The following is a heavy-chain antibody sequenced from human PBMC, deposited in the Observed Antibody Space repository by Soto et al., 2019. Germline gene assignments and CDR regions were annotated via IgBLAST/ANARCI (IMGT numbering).Heavy chain of an antibody. CDR2: IYYSGST. J-gene: IGHJ5*02. CDR1: GGSISSYY. V-gene: IGHV4-59*01. Sequence: SETLSLTCTVSGGSISSYYWSWIRQPPGKGLEWIGYIYYSGSTNYNPTLKSRVTISVDTSKNQFSLKLSSVTAADTAVYYCAMLVENWFDPWGQGTLVTVSS. D-gene: IGHD6-13*01. CDR3: AMLVENWFDP.